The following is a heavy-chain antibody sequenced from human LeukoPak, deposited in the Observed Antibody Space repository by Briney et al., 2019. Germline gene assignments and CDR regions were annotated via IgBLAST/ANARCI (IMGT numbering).Heavy chain of an antibody. Sequence: ASVRVSSASSVYTFTVSYIHSVRQAPGHGLEWMGWINPNSGGTNYAQKFQGRVTMTRDTSISTPYMELSRLRADDTAVYSWAKDYLKAANWGQGTLVTVSS. J-gene: IGHJ4*02. CDR2: INPNSGGT. CDR3: AKDYLKAAN. D-gene: IGHD2/OR15-2a*01. V-gene: IGHV1-2*02. CDR1: VYTFTVSY.